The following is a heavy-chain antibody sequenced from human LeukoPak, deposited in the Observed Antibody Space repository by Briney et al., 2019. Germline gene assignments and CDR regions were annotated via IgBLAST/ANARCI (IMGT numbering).Heavy chain of an antibody. Sequence: GGSLRLSCAASGFAVITNDMTWVRQAPGKGLEWVSVLYSDGNTKYADSVQGRFTISRDNSKNTLYLEMNSLSPDDTAVYYCARGVEPLAANTLAYWGQGTLVTISS. D-gene: IGHD1-14*01. J-gene: IGHJ4*02. V-gene: IGHV3-53*01. CDR1: GFAVITND. CDR2: LYSDGNT. CDR3: ARGVEPLAANTLAY.